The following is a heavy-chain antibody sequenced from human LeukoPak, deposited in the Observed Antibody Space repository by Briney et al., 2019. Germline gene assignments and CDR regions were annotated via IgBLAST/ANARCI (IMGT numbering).Heavy chain of an antibody. J-gene: IGHJ4*02. D-gene: IGHD5-12*01. V-gene: IGHV3-15*01. Sequence: GGSLRLSCAASGFSFSDAWMTWVRPAPGKGLEWVGRIRTKVDGGATDYAAPVKGRFTISRDDSKSTVYLQMNSLKIEDTAVYYCITDKPYRWLRTFDYWGQGTLVTVSS. CDR2: IRTKVDGGAT. CDR1: GFSFSDAW. CDR3: ITDKPYRWLRTFDY.